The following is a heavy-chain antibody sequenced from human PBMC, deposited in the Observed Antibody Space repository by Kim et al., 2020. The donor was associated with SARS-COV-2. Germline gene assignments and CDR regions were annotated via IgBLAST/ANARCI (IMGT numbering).Heavy chain of an antibody. CDR2: INHSGST. CDR1: GGSFSGYY. J-gene: IGHJ3*02. V-gene: IGHV4-34*01. Sequence: SETLSLTCAVYGGSFSGYYWSWIRQPPGKGLEWIGEINHSGSTNYNPSLKSRVTISVDTSKNQFSLKLSSVTAADTAVYYCARGRNVLRFLEWHIRRDAFDIWGQGTMVTVSS. D-gene: IGHD3-3*01. CDR3: ARGRNVLRFLEWHIRRDAFDI.